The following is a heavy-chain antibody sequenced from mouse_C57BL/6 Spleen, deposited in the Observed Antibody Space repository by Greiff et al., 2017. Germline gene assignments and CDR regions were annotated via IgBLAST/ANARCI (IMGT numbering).Heavy chain of an antibody. J-gene: IGHJ4*01. D-gene: IGHD1-1*01. V-gene: IGHV1-75*01. CDR2: IFPGSGST. CDR1: GYTFTDYY. Sequence: LQESGPELVKPGASVKISCKASGYTFTDYYINWVKQRPGQGLEWIGWIFPGSGSTYYNEKFKGKATLTVDKSSSTAYMLLSSLTSEDSAVYFCARYYYGSRYYAMDYWGQGTSVTVSS. CDR3: ARYYYGSRYYAMDY.